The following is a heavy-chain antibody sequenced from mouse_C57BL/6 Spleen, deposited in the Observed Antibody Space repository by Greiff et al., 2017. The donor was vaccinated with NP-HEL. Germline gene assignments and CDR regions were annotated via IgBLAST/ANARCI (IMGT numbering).Heavy chain of an antibody. CDR2: IWSDGST. V-gene: IGHV2-6-1*01. D-gene: IGHD2-3*01. CDR3: ARQDGYPYWYFDV. Sequence: QVQLQQSGPGLVAPSQSLSITCTVSGFSLTSYGVHWVRQPPGKGLEWLVVIWSDGSTTYNSALKSRLSISKDNSKSQVFLKMSSLQTDDTAMYYCARQDGYPYWYFDVWGTGTTVTVSS. CDR1: GFSLTSYG. J-gene: IGHJ1*03.